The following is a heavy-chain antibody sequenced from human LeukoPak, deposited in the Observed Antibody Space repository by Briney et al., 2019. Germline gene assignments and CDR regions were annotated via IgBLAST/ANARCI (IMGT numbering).Heavy chain of an antibody. J-gene: IGHJ4*02. CDR1: GGTFSSYA. CDR3: ASSTGYSSSWYNVY. CDR2: IIPIFGTA. Sequence: ASVKVSCKASGGTFSSYAISWVRQAPGQGLEWMGGIIPIFGTANYAQKFQGRVTITTDESTSTAYMELSSLRSEDTAVYYCASSTGYSSSWYNVYWGQGTLVTVSS. V-gene: IGHV1-69*05. D-gene: IGHD6-13*01.